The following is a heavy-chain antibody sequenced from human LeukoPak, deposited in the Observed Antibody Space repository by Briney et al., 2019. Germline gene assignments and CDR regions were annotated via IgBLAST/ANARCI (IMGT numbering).Heavy chain of an antibody. J-gene: IGHJ6*03. CDR3: AIRYGSGEKYYYYYYMDV. V-gene: IGHV1-8*01. D-gene: IGHD3-10*01. CDR1: GYTFTSYD. Sequence: GASVKVSCKASGYTFTSYDINWVRQATGQGLEWMRWMNPNSGNTGYAQKFQGRVTMTRNTSISTAYMELSSLRSEGTAVYYCAIRYGSGEKYYYYYYMDVWGKGTTVTVSS. CDR2: MNPNSGNT.